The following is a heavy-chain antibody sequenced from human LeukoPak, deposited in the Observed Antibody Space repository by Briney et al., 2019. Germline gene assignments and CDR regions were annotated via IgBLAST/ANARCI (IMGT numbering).Heavy chain of an antibody. V-gene: IGHV4-31*03. CDR2: IYYSGST. Sequence: SQTLSLTCTVSGVSITGGDFYWSWIRQHPGKGLEWIGYIYYSGSTYYNPSLKSRVTISVDTSKNQFSLKLSSVTAADTAVYYCARDYYYGSGRHAFDIWGQGTMVTVSS. CDR1: GVSITGGDFY. CDR3: ARDYYYGSGRHAFDI. J-gene: IGHJ3*02. D-gene: IGHD3-10*01.